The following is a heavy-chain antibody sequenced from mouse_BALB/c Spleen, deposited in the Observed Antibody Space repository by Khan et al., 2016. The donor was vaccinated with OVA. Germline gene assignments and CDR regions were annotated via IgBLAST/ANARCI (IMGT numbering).Heavy chain of an antibody. CDR2: ISTYYGDA. Sequence: QVQLKESGAELVRPGVSVKISCKGSGYTFTDFTMHWVKQSHAKSVEWIGVISTYYGDATYNQKFKGKATMTVDKSSSTAYMELARLTSEDSAIFYCGGGGGGDRFAYWGQGTLVTVSA. J-gene: IGHJ3*01. CDR1: GYTFTDFT. CDR3: GGGGGGDRFAY. V-gene: IGHV1S137*01.